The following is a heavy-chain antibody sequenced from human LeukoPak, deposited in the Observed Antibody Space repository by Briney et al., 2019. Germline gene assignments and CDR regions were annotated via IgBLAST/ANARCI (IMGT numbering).Heavy chain of an antibody. CDR1: GGSIGSYY. D-gene: IGHD1-1*01. CDR2: MYPSEST. Sequence: KPSETLSLTCTVSGGSIGSYYWTWIRQTPGKGLEWIGYMYPSESTNYNPSLKSRVTISTDRSKNQFSLRVNSVTAADTAVYYCARGAGMGGIDYWGQGALVTVSS. V-gene: IGHV4-59*01. J-gene: IGHJ4*02. CDR3: ARGAGMGGIDY.